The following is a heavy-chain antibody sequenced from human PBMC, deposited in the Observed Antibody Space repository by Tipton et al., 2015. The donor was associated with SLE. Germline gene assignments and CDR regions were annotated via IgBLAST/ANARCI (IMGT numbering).Heavy chain of an antibody. CDR2: IYHSGST. J-gene: IGHJ1*01. CDR1: GYSISSGYY. V-gene: IGHV4-38-2*02. Sequence: TLSLTCTVSGYSISSGYYWGWIRQPPGKGLEWIGTIYHSGSTYYNPSLKSRVTISVDTSKNQFSPKLSSVTAADTAVYYCAVGYCSSTSCQREYFQHWGQGTLVTVSS. CDR3: AVGYCSSTSCQREYFQH. D-gene: IGHD2-2*01.